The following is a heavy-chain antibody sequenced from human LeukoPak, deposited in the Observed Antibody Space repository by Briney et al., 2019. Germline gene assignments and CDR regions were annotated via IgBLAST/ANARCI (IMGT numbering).Heavy chain of an antibody. CDR2: IYPGDSDT. V-gene: IGHV5-51*01. Sequence: GESLKISCKGSGYSFTSYWIGWVRQMPGKGLEWMGIIYPGDSDTRYSPSFQGRVTISADKSISTAYLQWSSLKASDTAMYYCARQGAYYDFWSGYYSSDYWGQGTLVTVSS. CDR3: ARQGAYYDFWSGYYSSDY. J-gene: IGHJ4*02. CDR1: GYSFTSYW. D-gene: IGHD3-3*01.